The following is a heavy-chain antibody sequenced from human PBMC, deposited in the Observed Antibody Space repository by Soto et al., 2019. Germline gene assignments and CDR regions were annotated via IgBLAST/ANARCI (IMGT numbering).Heavy chain of an antibody. V-gene: IGHV4-59*01. CDR1: GGSISEYF. CDR2: IYYLGST. CDR3: ARDGYDGSGSPYPAY. J-gene: IGHJ4*02. D-gene: IGHD3-10*01. Sequence: XETLSLTCSVSGGSISEYFMRWIRQSPGKGLDWIGYIYYLGSTDYNPSLKSRVTISVDTSKRQFSLRLTSVTAADTAVYYCARDGYDGSGSPYPAYWGPGTQVTVSS.